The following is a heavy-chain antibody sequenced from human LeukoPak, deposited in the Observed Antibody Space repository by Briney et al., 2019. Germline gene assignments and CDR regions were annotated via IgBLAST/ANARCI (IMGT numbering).Heavy chain of an antibody. J-gene: IGHJ6*03. D-gene: IGHD5-12*01. V-gene: IGHV3-21*01. CDR1: GFTFSSYS. Sequence: GGSLRLSCAASGFTFSSYSMNWVRQAPGKGLEWVSSISSSSSYIYYADSVKGRFTISRDNAKNSLYLQMNSLRAEDTAVNYCARVLYSGYGPDYYYMDVWGKGTTVTVSS. CDR2: ISSSSSYI. CDR3: ARVLYSGYGPDYYYMDV.